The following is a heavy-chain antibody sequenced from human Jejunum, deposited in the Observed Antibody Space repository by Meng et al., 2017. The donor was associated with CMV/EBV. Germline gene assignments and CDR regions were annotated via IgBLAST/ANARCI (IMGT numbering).Heavy chain of an antibody. V-gene: IGHV7-4-1*01. D-gene: IGHD6-19*01. J-gene: IGHJ4*02. CDR2: ININTGNP. Sequence: QVQLGPSGSELKKPGDSVKVSCQAAGYTFTSSSMNWVRHAPGQGLEWMGWININTGNPTYAQGFTGRFVFSLDTSVSTAYLQIDSLKADDTAVYYCARGNGWRFDYWGQGTLVTVSS. CDR3: ARGNGWRFDY. CDR1: GYTFTSSS.